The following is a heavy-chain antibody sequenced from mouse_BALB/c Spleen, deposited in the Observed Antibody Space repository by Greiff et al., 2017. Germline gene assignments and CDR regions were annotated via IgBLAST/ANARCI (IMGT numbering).Heavy chain of an antibody. Sequence: EVMLVESGGGLVQPGGSLKLSCAASGFTFSSYTMSWVSQTPEKRLEWVAYISNGGGSTYYPDTVKGRFTISRDNAKNTLYLQMSSLKSEDTAMYYCARHYYGSSPWFAYWGQGTLVTVSA. J-gene: IGHJ3*01. CDR2: ISNGGGST. D-gene: IGHD1-1*01. CDR3: ARHYYGSSPWFAY. V-gene: IGHV5-12-2*01. CDR1: GFTFSSYT.